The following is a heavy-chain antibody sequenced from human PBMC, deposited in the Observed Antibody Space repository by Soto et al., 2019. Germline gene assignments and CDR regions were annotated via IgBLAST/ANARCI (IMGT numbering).Heavy chain of an antibody. V-gene: IGHV6-1*01. CDR1: GDSVSSNSAA. CDR3: ARETAVVVVAASYYYYGMDV. D-gene: IGHD2-15*01. CDR2: TYYRSKWYN. J-gene: IGHJ6*02. Sequence: TLSLTCAISGDSVSSNSAAWNWIRQSPSRGLEWLGRTYYRSKWYNDYAVSVKSRITINPDTSKNQFSLQLNSVTPEDTAVYYCARETAVVVVAASYYYYGMDVWGQGTTVTVSS.